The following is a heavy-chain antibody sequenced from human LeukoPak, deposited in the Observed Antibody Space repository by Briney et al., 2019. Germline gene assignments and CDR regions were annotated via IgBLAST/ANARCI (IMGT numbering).Heavy chain of an antibody. Sequence: PSETLSLTCTVSGGSISSGGYYWTWGRQPAGKGLEWIGRAYTSGYTNYNPSLKSRVTISVDTSKTQFSLKLRSVTVADTAVYYCARTYYDVFSGYYSGGGPFDYWGQGTLVTVSS. V-gene: IGHV4-61*02. D-gene: IGHD3-3*01. CDR2: AYTSGYT. J-gene: IGHJ4*02. CDR1: GGSISSGGYY. CDR3: ARTYYDVFSGYYSGGGPFDY.